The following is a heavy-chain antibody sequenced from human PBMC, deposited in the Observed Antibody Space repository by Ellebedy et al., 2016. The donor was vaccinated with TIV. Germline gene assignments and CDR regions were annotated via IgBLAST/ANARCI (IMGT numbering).Heavy chain of an antibody. J-gene: IGHJ6*02. Sequence: GESLKISCAASGFTFSSYDMHWVRQATGKGLEWVSAIGTAGDTYYPGSVKGRFTISRDNFKNTLYLQMNSLRAEDTAVYYCARLKMYVSPFYAMDVWGQGTAVIVSS. V-gene: IGHV3-13*01. CDR3: ARLKMYVSPFYAMDV. CDR1: GFTFSSYD. D-gene: IGHD2-8*01. CDR2: IGTAGDT.